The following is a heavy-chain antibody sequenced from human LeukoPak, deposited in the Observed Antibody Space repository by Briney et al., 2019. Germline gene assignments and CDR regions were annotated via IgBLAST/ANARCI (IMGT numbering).Heavy chain of an antibody. V-gene: IGHV4-39*01. J-gene: IGHJ4*02. Sequence: SETLSLTCTVSGGSIRSSYYYWGWLRQPPGKGLEWIGSIYDSGSTYYNPSLKSRVTISVDTSKNQFSLKLSSVSAADTAVYYCATHRVATIRAPFDYWGQGTLVTVSS. D-gene: IGHD5-12*01. CDR1: GGSIRSSYYY. CDR2: IYDSGST. CDR3: ATHRVATIRAPFDY.